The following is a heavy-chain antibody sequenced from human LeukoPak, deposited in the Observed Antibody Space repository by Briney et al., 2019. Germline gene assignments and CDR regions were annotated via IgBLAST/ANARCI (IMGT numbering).Heavy chain of an antibody. Sequence: SQTLSLTCAISGDSVSSNSAAWNWIRQSPSRGLEWLGRTYYRSKWYNDYAVSVKSRITINPDTSKNQFSLQLNSVTSEDTAVYYCARDSSGWYRTHPHFDYWGQGTLVTVSS. CDR1: GDSVSSNSAA. CDR3: ARDSSGWYRTHPHFDY. D-gene: IGHD6-19*01. CDR2: TYYRSKWYN. V-gene: IGHV6-1*01. J-gene: IGHJ4*02.